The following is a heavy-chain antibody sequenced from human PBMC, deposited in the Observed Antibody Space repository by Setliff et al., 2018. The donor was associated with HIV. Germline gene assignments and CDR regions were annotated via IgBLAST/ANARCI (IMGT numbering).Heavy chain of an antibody. CDR1: GFTFSSYS. V-gene: IGHV3-21*01. D-gene: IGHD6-19*01. J-gene: IGHJ4*02. Sequence: ETLSLSCAASGFTFSSYSMNWVRQAPGKGLEWVSSISSTSSYIYYADSVKGRFTISRDNAKNSLYLQMNSLRAEDTAVYYCARDSPQVRIAVTGTTGHDYWGQGTLVTVSS. CDR3: ARDSPQVRIAVTGTTGHDY. CDR2: ISSTSSYI.